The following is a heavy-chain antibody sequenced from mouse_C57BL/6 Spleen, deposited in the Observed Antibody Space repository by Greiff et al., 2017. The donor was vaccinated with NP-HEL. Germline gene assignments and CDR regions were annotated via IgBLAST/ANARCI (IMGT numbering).Heavy chain of an antibody. V-gene: IGHV5-12*01. D-gene: IGHD1-1*01. CDR3: ARQGGSSLYYFDY. J-gene: IGHJ2*01. Sequence: EVNVVESGGGLVQPGGSLKLSCAASGFTFSDYYMYWVRQTPEKRLEWVAYISNGGGSTYYPDTVKGRFTISRDNAKNTLYLQMSRLKSEDTAMYYCARQGGSSLYYFDYWGQGTTLTVSS. CDR2: ISNGGGST. CDR1: GFTFSDYY.